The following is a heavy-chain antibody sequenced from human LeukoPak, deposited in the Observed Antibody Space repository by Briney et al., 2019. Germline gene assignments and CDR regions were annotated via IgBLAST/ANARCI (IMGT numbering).Heavy chain of an antibody. J-gene: IGHJ6*03. Sequence: ASVKVSCKASGYTFTSYYMHWVRQAPGQGLEWMGIINPSGGSTSCAQKFQGRVTMTRDTSTSTVYMELSSLRSEDTAVYYCARDQYYYGSGNLYYYYMDVWGKGTTVTISS. D-gene: IGHD3-10*01. CDR1: GYTFTSYY. CDR3: ARDQYYYGSGNLYYYYMDV. V-gene: IGHV1-46*01. CDR2: INPSGGST.